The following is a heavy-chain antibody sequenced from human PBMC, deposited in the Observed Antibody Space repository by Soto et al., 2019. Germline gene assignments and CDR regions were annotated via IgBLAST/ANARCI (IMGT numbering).Heavy chain of an antibody. CDR1: GYSFTSYW. CDR3: ARRIFERYYYYGMDV. Sequence: GESLKISCKGAGYSFTSYWIGWVSQMPGKGLEWMGIIYPGDSDTRYSPSFQGQVTISADKSISTAYLQWSSLKASDTAMYYCARRIFERYYYYGMDVWGQGTTVTVSS. V-gene: IGHV5-51*01. J-gene: IGHJ6*02. D-gene: IGHD2-21*01. CDR2: IYPGDSDT.